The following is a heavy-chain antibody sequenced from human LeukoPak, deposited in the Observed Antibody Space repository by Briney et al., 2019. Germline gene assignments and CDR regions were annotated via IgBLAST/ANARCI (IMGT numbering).Heavy chain of an antibody. J-gene: IGHJ6*04. Sequence: SETLSLTCAVHGGSFSGYYWSWIRQPPGKGLEWIGEIIGSGSTNYNPSLKSRVTISVDTSKNQFSLKLSSVTAADTAVYYCARVRVYYDYVWGSTSPRYYYYYGMDVWGKGTTVTVSS. CDR1: GGSFSGYY. V-gene: IGHV4-34*12. D-gene: IGHD3-16*01. CDR3: ARVRVYYDYVWGSTSPRYYYYYGMDV. CDR2: IIGSGST.